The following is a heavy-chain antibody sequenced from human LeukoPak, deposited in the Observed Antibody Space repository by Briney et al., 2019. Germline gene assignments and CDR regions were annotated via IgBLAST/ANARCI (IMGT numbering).Heavy chain of an antibody. CDR3: ARDSWGVSAFDI. CDR2: IIPIFGTA. Sequence: AASVKVSCKASGGTFSSYAISWARQAPGQGLEWMGGIIPIFGTANYAQKFQGRVTITTDESTSTAYMELSSLRSEDTAVYYCARDSWGVSAFDIWGQGTMVTVSS. D-gene: IGHD2-8*01. V-gene: IGHV1-69*05. J-gene: IGHJ3*02. CDR1: GGTFSSYA.